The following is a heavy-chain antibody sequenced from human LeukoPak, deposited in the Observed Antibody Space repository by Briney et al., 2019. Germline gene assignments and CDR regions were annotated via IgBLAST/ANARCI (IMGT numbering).Heavy chain of an antibody. CDR1: GYTFTSYD. D-gene: IGHD6-19*01. V-gene: IGHV1-8*01. Sequence: ASVKVSCKASGYTFTSYDINWVRQATGQGLEWMGWMNPNSGNTGYAQKFQGRVTMTRNTSISTAYMELSSLRSEDTAVYYCARGAKQWLYSLRYYGMDVWGQGTTVTVSS. J-gene: IGHJ6*02. CDR2: MNPNSGNT. CDR3: ARGAKQWLYSLRYYGMDV.